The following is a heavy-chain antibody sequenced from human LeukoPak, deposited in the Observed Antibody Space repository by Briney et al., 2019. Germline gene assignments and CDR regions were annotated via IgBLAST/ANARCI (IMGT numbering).Heavy chain of an antibody. Sequence: PGRSLRLSCAASGFTFSSYAMHWVRQAPGKGLEWVAVISYDGSNKYYADSVKGRFTISRDNSKNTLYLQMNSLRAEDTAVYYCARDPTSNTYGDYFFDYWGQGTLVTVSS. CDR2: ISYDGSNK. CDR1: GFTFSSYA. J-gene: IGHJ4*02. CDR3: ARDPTSNTYGDYFFDY. D-gene: IGHD4-17*01. V-gene: IGHV3-30*01.